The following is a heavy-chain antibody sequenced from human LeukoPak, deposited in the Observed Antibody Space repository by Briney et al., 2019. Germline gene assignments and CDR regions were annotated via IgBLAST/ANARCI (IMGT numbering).Heavy chain of an antibody. D-gene: IGHD5-18*01. Sequence: PSGTLSLTCAVSGGSISSSNWWSWVRQPPGKGLEWIGEIYHSGSTNYNPSLKSRVTISVYKSKNQFSLKLSSATAADTAVYYCVSAEYSYGHNWFDPWGQGTLVTVSS. J-gene: IGHJ5*02. CDR2: IYHSGST. CDR1: GGSISSSNW. CDR3: VSAEYSYGHNWFDP. V-gene: IGHV4-4*02.